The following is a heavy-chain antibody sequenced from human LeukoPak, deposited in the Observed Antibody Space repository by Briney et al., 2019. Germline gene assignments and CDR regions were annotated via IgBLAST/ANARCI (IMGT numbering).Heavy chain of an antibody. D-gene: IGHD2-2*01. CDR3: ARAGCSSTSCYKGFDY. CDR1: GGSISSGSYY. Sequence: PSETLSLTCTVSGGSISSGSYYWSWIRQPAGKGLEWIGRIYTSGSTNYNPSLKSRVTISVDTSKNQFSLKLSSVTAADTAVYYCARAGCSSTSCYKGFDYWGQGTLVTVSS. V-gene: IGHV4-61*02. CDR2: IYTSGST. J-gene: IGHJ4*02.